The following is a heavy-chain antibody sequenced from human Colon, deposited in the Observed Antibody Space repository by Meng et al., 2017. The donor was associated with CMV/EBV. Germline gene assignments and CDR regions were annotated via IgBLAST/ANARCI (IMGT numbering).Heavy chain of an antibody. D-gene: IGHD3-16*01. CDR3: ARDLGGEDV. CDR2: INWNSAAI. J-gene: IGHJ4*02. V-gene: IGHV3-9*01. CDR1: GFKFDDYL. Sequence: SLKISCAASGFKFDDYLMLWVRQAPGKGLEWVAGINWNSAAIGYAASVKGRFTISRDNAKNSVYLQMNSLRPEDTAVYYCARDLGGEDVWGQGTLVTVSS.